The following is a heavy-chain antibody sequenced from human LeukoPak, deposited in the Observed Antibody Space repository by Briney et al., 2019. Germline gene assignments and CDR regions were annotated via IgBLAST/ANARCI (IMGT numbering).Heavy chain of an antibody. CDR3: AGKLRLLVWSRSGPYFQH. J-gene: IGHJ1*01. Sequence: KPGGSLRLSCAAPGFTLSDYYMTWSRQAPGKGLEWLSYISSSGDKIFYADSVKGRFTISRDNAKTSLYLQMNSLRAEDTAVYDCAGKLRLLVWSRSGPYFQHGRQGTLLTV. CDR1: GFTLSDYY. V-gene: IGHV3-11*04. CDR2: ISSSGDKI. D-gene: IGHD3-3*01.